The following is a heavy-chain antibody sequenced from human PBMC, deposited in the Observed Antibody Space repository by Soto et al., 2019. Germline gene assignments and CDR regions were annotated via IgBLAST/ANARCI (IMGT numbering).Heavy chain of an antibody. V-gene: IGHV1-69*12. J-gene: IGHJ4*01. CDR1: GGTFSSNS. CDR3: ARPRGLFRHDK. CDR2: VIPTFGTA. Sequence: QVQLVQSGAEMKKPGSSVKVTCKASGGTFSSNSISWVRQAPGQGLEWMGGVIPTFGTAKYAQKFQGRVTITADESTSTSYMELTILTSEDTALYYCARPRGLFRHDKWGHGTLVSVSS. D-gene: IGHD2-21*01.